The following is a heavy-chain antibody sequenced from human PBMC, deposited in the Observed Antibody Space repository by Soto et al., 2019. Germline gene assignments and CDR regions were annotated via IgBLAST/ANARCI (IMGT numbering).Heavy chain of an antibody. J-gene: IGHJ6*01. CDR3: ARDFSSIVGATILQGGMDV. D-gene: IGHD1-26*01. V-gene: IGHV4-30-4*01. Sequence: SETLSLTCTVSGGSISSGDYYWSWIRQPPGKGLEWIGYIYYSGSTYYNPSLKSRVTISVDTSKNQFSLKLSSVTAADTAVYYCARDFSSIVGATILQGGMDVWGQGTTVTVSS. CDR2: IYYSGST. CDR1: GGSISSGDYY.